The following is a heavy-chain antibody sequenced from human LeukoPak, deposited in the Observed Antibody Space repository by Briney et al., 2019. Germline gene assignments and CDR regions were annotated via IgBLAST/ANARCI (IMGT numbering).Heavy chain of an antibody. CDR3: ARGVPAAMGGDYYYYMDV. J-gene: IGHJ6*03. Sequence: GASVKVSCEASGYTFTSYGISWVRQAPGQGLEWMGWISAYNGNTNYAQKLQGRVTMTTDTSTSTAYMELRSLRSDDTAVYYCARGVPAAMGGDYYYYMDVWGKGTTVTVSS. CDR1: GYTFTSYG. V-gene: IGHV1-18*01. D-gene: IGHD2-2*01. CDR2: ISAYNGNT.